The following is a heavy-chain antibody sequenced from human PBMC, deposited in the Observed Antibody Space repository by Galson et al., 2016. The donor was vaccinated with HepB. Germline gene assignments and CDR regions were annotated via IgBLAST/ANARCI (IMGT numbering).Heavy chain of an antibody. J-gene: IGHJ4*02. CDR1: GFTFSSYG. CDR2: ISYDGSNK. D-gene: IGHD3-10*01. CDR3: AKSGYGSGSYPGY. Sequence: SLRLSCAASGFTFSSYGIHWVRQAPGKGLEWVAIISYDGSNKYYADSVKGRFTISRDNSKNTPYLQMNSLRAEDTAVYYCAKSGYGSGSYPGYWGQGTLVTVSS. V-gene: IGHV3-30*18.